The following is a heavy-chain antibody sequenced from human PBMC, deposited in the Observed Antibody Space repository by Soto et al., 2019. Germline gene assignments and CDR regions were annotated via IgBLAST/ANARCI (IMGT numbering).Heavy chain of an antibody. V-gene: IGHV4-31*03. J-gene: IGHJ4*02. CDR3: ARGAYFDY. Sequence: SEPLSLTCTVSGASISSGGYYWSWFRQHPGKGLEWIGYIYYTGTTDYNPSLKSRVTISIDTSETQFSLNLSFLTAADTAVYYCARGAYFDYWGLGTLVTVSS. CDR1: GASISSGGYY. CDR2: IYYTGTT.